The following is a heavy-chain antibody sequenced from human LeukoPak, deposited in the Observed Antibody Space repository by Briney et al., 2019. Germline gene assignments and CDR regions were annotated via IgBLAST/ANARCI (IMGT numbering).Heavy chain of an antibody. J-gene: IGHJ6*03. Sequence: GGSLRLSCAASGFSFSSYAMSWVRQAPGKGLEWVSDISDSGGSTYYADSVKGRFTISRDNSKNTLYLQMNSLRAEDTAVYYCARAPFIAAAPGYMDVWGKGTTVTVSS. CDR3: ARAPFIAAAPGYMDV. CDR2: ISDSGGST. D-gene: IGHD6-6*01. CDR1: GFSFSSYA. V-gene: IGHV3-23*01.